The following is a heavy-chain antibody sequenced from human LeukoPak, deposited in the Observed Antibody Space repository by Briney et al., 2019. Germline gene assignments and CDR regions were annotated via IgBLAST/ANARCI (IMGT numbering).Heavy chain of an antibody. J-gene: IGHJ4*02. CDR2: INHSGST. D-gene: IGHD4-17*01. V-gene: IGHV4-34*01. CDR1: GGSFSGYY. CDR3: ARDSGGVGGSTVTYFDY. Sequence: KASETLSLTCAVYGGSFSGYYWSWIRQSPGKGLEWIGEINHSGSTNYNPSLKSRVTISVDTSKNQFSLKLSSVTAADTAVYYCARDSGGVGGSTVTYFDYWGQGTLVTVSS.